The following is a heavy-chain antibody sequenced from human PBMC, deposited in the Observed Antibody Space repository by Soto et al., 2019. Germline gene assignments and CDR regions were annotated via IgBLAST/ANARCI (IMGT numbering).Heavy chain of an antibody. CDR2: IYYSGST. J-gene: IGHJ6*03. V-gene: IGHV4-59*01. CDR1: GGSISSYY. CDR3: ARDANEPSKNSSGWYGGGYYYYYYMDV. D-gene: IGHD6-19*01. Sequence: QVQLQESGPGLVKPSETLSLTCTVSGGSISSYYWSWIRQPPGKGLEWIGYIYYSGSTNYNPSLKRRVTISVDTSKNQCSLKLSSVTAADTAVYYCARDANEPSKNSSGWYGGGYYYYYYMDVWGKGTTVTVSS.